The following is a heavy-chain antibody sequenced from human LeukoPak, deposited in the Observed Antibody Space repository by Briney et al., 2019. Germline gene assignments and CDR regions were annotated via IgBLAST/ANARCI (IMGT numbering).Heavy chain of an antibody. Sequence: GGSLRLSCAAPEFTFRNYWMSWVRQAPGKGLEWVSYISSSGSTIYYADSVKGRFTISRDNAKNSLYLQMNSLRAEDTAVYYCAELGITMIGGVWGKGTTVTISS. CDR1: EFTFRNYW. D-gene: IGHD3-10*02. CDR3: AELGITMIGGV. V-gene: IGHV3-48*04. J-gene: IGHJ6*04. CDR2: ISSSGSTI.